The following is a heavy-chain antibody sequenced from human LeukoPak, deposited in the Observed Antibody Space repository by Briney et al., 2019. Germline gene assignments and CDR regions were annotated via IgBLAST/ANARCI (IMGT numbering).Heavy chain of an antibody. CDR1: GFTFSIYW. D-gene: IGHD4-23*01. CDR3: ASPLVESSGNVHFGL. Sequence: LGGSLRLSCAASGFTFSIYWMTWVRQAPGKGLEWVANIKPDGSWKSYVDSVKGRFIISRDNAKKSLYMEMNSLRAEDTAVYYCASPLVESSGNVHFGLWGRGTLVTVSS. J-gene: IGHJ2*01. CDR2: IKPDGSWK. V-gene: IGHV3-7*05.